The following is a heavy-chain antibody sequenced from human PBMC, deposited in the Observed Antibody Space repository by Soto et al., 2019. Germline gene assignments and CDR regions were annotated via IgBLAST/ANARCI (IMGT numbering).Heavy chain of an antibody. J-gene: IGHJ4*02. Sequence: QLQLQESGPGLVKPSETLSLTCTVSGGSISSSSYYWGWIRQPPGKGLEWIGSIYYSGSTYYNPSLKSRVTISVDTSKNQFSLKLSSVPAADTAVYYCARLEPDDYDFWSGYYFDYWGQGTLVTVSS. D-gene: IGHD3-3*01. CDR2: IYYSGST. CDR1: GGSISSSSYY. V-gene: IGHV4-39*01. CDR3: ARLEPDDYDFWSGYYFDY.